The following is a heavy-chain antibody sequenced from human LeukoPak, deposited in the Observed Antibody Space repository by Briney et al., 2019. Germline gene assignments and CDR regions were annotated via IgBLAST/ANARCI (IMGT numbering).Heavy chain of an antibody. V-gene: IGHV4-39*01. Sequence: SETLSLTCTASGGSISSSSYYWGWIRQPPGKGLEWIGSIYYSGSTYYNPSLKSRVTISVDTSKNQFSLKLSSVTAADTAVYYCARLHKILPDYWGQGTLVTVSS. J-gene: IGHJ4*02. CDR2: IYYSGST. CDR3: ARLHKILPDY. CDR1: GGSISSSSYY.